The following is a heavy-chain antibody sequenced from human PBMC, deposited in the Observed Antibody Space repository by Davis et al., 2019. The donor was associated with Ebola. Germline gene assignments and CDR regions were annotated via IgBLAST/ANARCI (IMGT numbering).Heavy chain of an antibody. Sequence: GESLKISCAASGFTFSSYSMNWVRQAPGKGLEWVSSISSSSSYIYYADSVKGRFTISRDNAKNSLYLQMNSLRAEDTAVYYCANSWGSSQADYWGQGTLVTVSS. J-gene: IGHJ4*02. CDR2: ISSSSSYI. CDR1: GFTFSSYS. CDR3: ANSWGSSQADY. V-gene: IGHV3-21*04. D-gene: IGHD6-13*01.